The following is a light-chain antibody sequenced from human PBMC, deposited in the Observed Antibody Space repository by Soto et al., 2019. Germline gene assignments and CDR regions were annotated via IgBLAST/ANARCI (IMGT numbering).Light chain of an antibody. CDR1: QSVSSN. CDR2: GAS. V-gene: IGKV3-15*01. CDR3: QRYNNWPPSIT. Sequence: EIVMTQSPATLSVSPGERATLSCRASQSVSSNLAWYQQKPGQAPRLLIYGASNRATGIPARFSGSGSGTEFTLTISSLQSEDFAVYYCQRYNNWPPSITFGQGTRLEIK. J-gene: IGKJ5*01.